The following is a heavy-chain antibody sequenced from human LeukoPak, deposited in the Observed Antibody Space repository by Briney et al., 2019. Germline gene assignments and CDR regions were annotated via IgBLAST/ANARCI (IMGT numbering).Heavy chain of an antibody. CDR2: ISSSSSYI. CDR1: GFSFSNAW. CDR3: ARGGGSSWYGGYFDY. V-gene: IGHV3-21*01. J-gene: IGHJ4*02. D-gene: IGHD6-13*01. Sequence: GGSLRLSCAASGFSFSNAWMSWVRQAPGKGLEWVSSISSSSSYIYYADSVKGRFTVSRDNAKYSLYLQMNSLRAEDTAVYYCARGGGSSWYGGYFDYWGQGTLVTVSS.